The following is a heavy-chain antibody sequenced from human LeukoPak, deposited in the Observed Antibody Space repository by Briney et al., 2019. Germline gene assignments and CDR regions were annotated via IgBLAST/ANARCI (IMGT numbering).Heavy chain of an antibody. J-gene: IGHJ6*03. CDR1: GYTFTGYY. D-gene: IGHD3-10*01. CDR3: ARQTTMVRGVKYYYYYYMDV. Sequence: ASVKVSCKASGYTFTGYYMHWVRQAPGQGLEWMGWINPNSGGTNYAQKFQGRVTMTRDTSTSTVYMELSSLRSEDTAVYYCARQTTMVRGVKYYYYYYMDVWGKGTTVTISS. V-gene: IGHV1-2*02. CDR2: INPNSGGT.